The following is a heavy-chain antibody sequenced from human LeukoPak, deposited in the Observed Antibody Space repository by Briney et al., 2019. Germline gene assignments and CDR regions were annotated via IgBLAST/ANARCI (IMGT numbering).Heavy chain of an antibody. J-gene: IGHJ4*02. D-gene: IGHD3-16*02. Sequence: PSETLSLTCIVSGGSISSGSYYWAWIRQPPGKGLEWIGSIYYSGSTYYNPSLKSRVTISRDMSKNQFPLNLNSVTAADTAVYYCAKILPAGLRLGALPFGDDHWGQGTLVTVSS. CDR2: IYYSGST. CDR1: GGSISSGSYY. V-gene: IGHV4-39*01. CDR3: AKILPAGLRLGALPFGDDH.